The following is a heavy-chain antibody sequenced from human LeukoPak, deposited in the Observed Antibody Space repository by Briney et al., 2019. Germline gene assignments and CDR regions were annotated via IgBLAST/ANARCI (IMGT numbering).Heavy chain of an antibody. CDR2: IYSDGST. J-gene: IGHJ4*02. CDR1: GFTVSSNY. V-gene: IGHV3-66*01. CDR3: ASAYTYGKVDY. Sequence: GGSLRLSCAAPGFTVSSNYMSWVRQAPGKGLEWVSIIYSDGSTYYADSVKGRFTISRDNSKNTLYLQMNSLRAEDTAVYYCASAYTYGKVDYWGQGTLVTVSS. D-gene: IGHD5-18*01.